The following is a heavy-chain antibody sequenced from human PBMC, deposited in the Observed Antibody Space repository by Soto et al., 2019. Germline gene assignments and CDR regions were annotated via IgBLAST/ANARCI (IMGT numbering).Heavy chain of an antibody. V-gene: IGHV1-2*02. CDR2: INPNNGDT. J-gene: IGHJ6*02. CDR1: GYTFTGYY. D-gene: IGHD3-10*01. CDR3: ARSSGSYSYYGMDV. Sequence: VKVSCKAAGYTFTGYYMHRVRQAPGQGLEWMGCINPNNGDTYYAQKFQGRVTMARDTSISTAYMELSRLRSDDTAVYHCARSSGSYSYYGMDVWGQGTTVTVS.